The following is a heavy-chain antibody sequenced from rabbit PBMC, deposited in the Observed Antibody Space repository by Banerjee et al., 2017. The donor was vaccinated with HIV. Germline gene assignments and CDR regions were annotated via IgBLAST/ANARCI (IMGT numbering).Heavy chain of an antibody. D-gene: IGHD1-1*01. V-gene: IGHV1S45*01. Sequence: QEQLVESGGGLVQPEGSLTLTCKASGFDFSSNAMCWVRQAPGKGLEWIACTIIGSGITYYASWAKGRFTISKTSSTTVTLQMTNLTGADTATYLCAGGGYGALWGPGTLVTV. CDR1: GFDFSSNA. J-gene: IGHJ4*01. CDR2: TIIGSGIT. CDR3: AGGGYGAL.